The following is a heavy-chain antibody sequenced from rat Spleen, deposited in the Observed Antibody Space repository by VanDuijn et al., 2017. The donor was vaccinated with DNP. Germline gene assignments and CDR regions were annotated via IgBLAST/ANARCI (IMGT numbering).Heavy chain of an antibody. J-gene: IGHJ4*01. CDR3: ATHPYYYSSYAMDA. CDR2: ISPSGGST. V-gene: IGHV5-19*01. CDR1: GFTFSNYG. Sequence: EVQLVESGGGLVQPGRSLKLSCAASGFTFSNYGMHWIRQAPTKGLEWVASISPSGGSTYYRDSVKGRFTISRDNAKSTLYLQMDSLRSEDTATYYCATHPYYYSSYAMDAWGQGTSVTVSS. D-gene: IGHD1-2*01.